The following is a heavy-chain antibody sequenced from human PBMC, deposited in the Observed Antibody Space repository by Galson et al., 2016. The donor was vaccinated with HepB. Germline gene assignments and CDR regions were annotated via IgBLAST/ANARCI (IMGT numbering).Heavy chain of an antibody. V-gene: IGHV1-3*04. CDR2: VNTGNGNI. CDR1: GYTFMSYT. J-gene: IGHJ4*02. D-gene: IGHD6-19*01. Sequence: SVKVSCKASGYTFMSYTIHWLRQAPGQGLEWMGWVNTGNGNIKYALKVQGRVTMTTDTSTSTAYMELRSLRFDDTAVYYCARRYSSGWYVYFDYWGQGTLVTVSS. CDR3: ARRYSSGWYVYFDY.